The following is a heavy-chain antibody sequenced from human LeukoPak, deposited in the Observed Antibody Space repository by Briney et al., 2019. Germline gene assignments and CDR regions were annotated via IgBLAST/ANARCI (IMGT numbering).Heavy chain of an antibody. V-gene: IGHV3-15*07. CDR2: IKSKTDGGTT. CDR3: TTVPCSGGSCYGGYHYYYGMDV. Sequence: PGGSLRLSCAASGFTFSNAWMNWVRQAPGKGLEWVGRIKSKTDGGTTDYAAPVKGRFTISRGDSKNTLYLQMNSLKTEDTAVYYCTTVPCSGGSCYGGYHYYYGMDVWGQGTTVTVSS. J-gene: IGHJ6*02. CDR1: GFTFSNAW. D-gene: IGHD2-15*01.